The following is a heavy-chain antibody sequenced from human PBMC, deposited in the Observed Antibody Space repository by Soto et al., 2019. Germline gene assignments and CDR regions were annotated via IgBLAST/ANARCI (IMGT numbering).Heavy chain of an antibody. V-gene: IGHV1-69*12. CDR1: GGTFSSYA. J-gene: IGHJ4*02. CDR3: ARLSVAQQLAD. Sequence: QVQLVQSGAEVKKPGSSVMVSCKASGGTFSSYAISWVRQARGQGLEWMGGIIPIFGTANYAQKFQGRVTITADESTSTAYMELSSLRSEDTAVYYCARLSVAQQLADWGQGTLVTVSS. CDR2: IIPIFGTA. D-gene: IGHD6-13*01.